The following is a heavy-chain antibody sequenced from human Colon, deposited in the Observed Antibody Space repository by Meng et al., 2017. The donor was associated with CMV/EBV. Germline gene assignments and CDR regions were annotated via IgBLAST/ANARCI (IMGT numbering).Heavy chain of an antibody. Sequence: GESLKISCAASGFTFNSYAMTWVRQAPGKGLEWVSVISGSGGDTNYADSVKGRFTISRDNSKNTLYLQMSSLRAEDTAIYYCARNQGYSDVRGGFYFGCWGQGTLVTVSS. CDR2: ISGSGGDT. CDR3: ARNQGYSDVRGGFYFGC. CDR1: GFTFNSYA. D-gene: IGHD3-16*01. J-gene: IGHJ4*02. V-gene: IGHV3-23*01.